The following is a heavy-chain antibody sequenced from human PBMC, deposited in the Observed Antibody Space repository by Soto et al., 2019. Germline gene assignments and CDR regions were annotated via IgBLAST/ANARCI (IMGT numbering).Heavy chain of an antibody. Sequence: GGSLRLSCAASTFTFSSFWMHWVRQAPGKGLVWVSRINSDGSSTSYADSVKDRFTISRDNAKNTLYLQMNSLRAEDAAVYYCARDNDGAQFASSYNDLWGQGTLVTVSS. CDR2: INSDGSST. J-gene: IGHJ5*02. CDR3: ARDNDGAQFASSYNDL. CDR1: TFTFSSFW. D-gene: IGHD6-6*01. V-gene: IGHV3-74*01.